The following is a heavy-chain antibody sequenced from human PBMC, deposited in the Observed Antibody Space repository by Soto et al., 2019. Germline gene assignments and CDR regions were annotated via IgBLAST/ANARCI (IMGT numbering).Heavy chain of an antibody. D-gene: IGHD3-3*01. Sequence: ASVKVSCKASGGTFSSYTISWVRQAPGQGLEWMGRIIPILGIANYAQKFQGRVTITADKSTSTAYMELSSLRSEDTAVYYCAGYDFWSGYDTPDYYYYMDVWGKGTTVTVSS. J-gene: IGHJ6*03. V-gene: IGHV1-69*02. CDR1: GGTFSSYT. CDR3: AGYDFWSGYDTPDYYYYMDV. CDR2: IIPILGIA.